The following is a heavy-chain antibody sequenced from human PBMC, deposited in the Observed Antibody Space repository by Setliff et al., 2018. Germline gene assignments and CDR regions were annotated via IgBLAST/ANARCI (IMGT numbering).Heavy chain of an antibody. Sequence: SETLSLTCAVSGFSVSSGYYWGWIRQPPGKGLEWIGCMYHSGSTYYNPSLKSRVTISIDASKNSFSLKLASVTAADTAVYYCARVPALGGIVGTHGVDYWGQGTLVTVSS. D-gene: IGHD1-26*01. CDR1: GFSVSSGYY. J-gene: IGHJ4*02. CDR2: MYHSGST. CDR3: ARVPALGGIVGTHGVDY. V-gene: IGHV4-38-2*01.